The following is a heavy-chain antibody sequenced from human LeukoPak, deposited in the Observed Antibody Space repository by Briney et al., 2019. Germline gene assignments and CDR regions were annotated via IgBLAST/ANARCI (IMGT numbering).Heavy chain of an antibody. CDR2: IYPDDSDT. CDR1: GYSFASSW. V-gene: IGHV5-51*01. D-gene: IGHD2-8*01. Sequence: GESLKISCKGSGYSFASSWIGWVRQMPGEGLEWMGLIYPDDSDTRYSPSFEGQITISVDKSISTAYLQWSSLKASDTAVYYCARHGHCTNGVCYSNYYYHMDVWGKGTTVTVSS. J-gene: IGHJ6*03. CDR3: ARHGHCTNGVCYSNYYYHMDV.